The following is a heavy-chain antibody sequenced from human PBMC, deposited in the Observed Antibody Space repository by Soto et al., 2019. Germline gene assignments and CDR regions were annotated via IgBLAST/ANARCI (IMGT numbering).Heavy chain of an antibody. CDR3: ARAYGPRMEAFAI. Sequence: QAQLVQSGAEVKKPGASVKVSCKASGYTFAGHYIYWIRQAPGQGLVWMGWVNPNNGATKYAQEFQGRVTMTRDTFITTAYIELRGLRSDDTAVFYCARAYGPRMEAFAIWGQGTMVTVSS. D-gene: IGHD2-21*01. V-gene: IGHV1-2*02. CDR1: GYTFAGHY. J-gene: IGHJ3*02. CDR2: VNPNNGAT.